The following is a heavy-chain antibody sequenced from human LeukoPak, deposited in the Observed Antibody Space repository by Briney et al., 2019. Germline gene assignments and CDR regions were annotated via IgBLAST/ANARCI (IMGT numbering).Heavy chain of an antibody. J-gene: IGHJ3*01. CDR2: IWYDGSHK. CDR1: GFTFSSHG. Sequence: PGRSLRLSCAASGFTFSSHGMHWVRQAPDKGLEWVAVIWYDGSHKYYADSVKGRFTISRDNSKNTLYMQMNSLRAEDTAVYYCAINGPSRNIVVVPAARNFAFDLWGQGTMVTVSS. CDR3: AINGPSRNIVVVPAARNFAFDL. V-gene: IGHV3-33*08. D-gene: IGHD2-2*01.